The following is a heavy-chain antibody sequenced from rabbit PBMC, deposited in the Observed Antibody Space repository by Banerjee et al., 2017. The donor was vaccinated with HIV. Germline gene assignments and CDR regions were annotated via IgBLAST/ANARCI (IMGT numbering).Heavy chain of an antibody. CDR1: GFSFSSAYY. CDR2: IYTGSSGST. D-gene: IGHD2-1*01. Sequence: QSLEESGGDLVKPGASLTLTCTASGFSFSSAYYMCWVRQAPGKGLEWIACIYTGSSGSTYYASWVNGRFTISKTSSTTVTLQMTSLTAADTATYFCARSGDDYGDYYFILWGQGTLVTVS. V-gene: IGHV1S40*01. CDR3: ARSGDDYGDYYFIL. J-gene: IGHJ4*01.